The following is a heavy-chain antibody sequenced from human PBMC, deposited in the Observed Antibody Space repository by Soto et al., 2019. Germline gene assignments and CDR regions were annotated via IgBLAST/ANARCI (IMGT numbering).Heavy chain of an antibody. Sequence: SETLSLTCTVSGGSISSGGYYWSWIRQHPGKGLEWIGYIYHSGSTYYNPSLKSRVTISVDTSKNQFSLKLSSVTAADTAVYYCARGLSSSWSNVAPIFDYWGQGTLVTGSS. V-gene: IGHV4-31*03. CDR3: ARGLSSSWSNVAPIFDY. D-gene: IGHD6-13*01. CDR1: GGSISSGGYY. CDR2: IYHSGST. J-gene: IGHJ4*02.